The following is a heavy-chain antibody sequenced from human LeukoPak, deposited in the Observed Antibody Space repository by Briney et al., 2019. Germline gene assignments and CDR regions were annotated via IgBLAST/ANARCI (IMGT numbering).Heavy chain of an antibody. J-gene: IGHJ4*02. CDR1: GYSFSSYW. Sequence: GESLKISCKGSGYSFSSYWIGWVRQKPGKGLEWMGSMYPGDSDARYSPSFRGQVTISADRSISTAYLQWSSLKASDTAMYYCARTGAYIDYWGQGTLVTVSS. V-gene: IGHV5-51*01. CDR3: ARTGAYIDY. D-gene: IGHD2-21*01. CDR2: MYPGDSDA.